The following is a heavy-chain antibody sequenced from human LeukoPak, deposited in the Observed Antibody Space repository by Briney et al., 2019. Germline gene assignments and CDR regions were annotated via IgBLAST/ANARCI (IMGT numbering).Heavy chain of an antibody. CDR2: ISWNSGSI. Sequence: GASLRLSCAASGFTFDDSAMHWVRQAPGKGLEWVSGISWNSGSIGYADSVKGRFTISRDNAKNSLYLQMNSLRAEDTALYYCAKGLQIQLWFYFDYWGQGTLVTVSS. CDR3: AKGLQIQLWFYFDY. D-gene: IGHD5-18*01. CDR1: GFTFDDSA. J-gene: IGHJ4*02. V-gene: IGHV3-9*01.